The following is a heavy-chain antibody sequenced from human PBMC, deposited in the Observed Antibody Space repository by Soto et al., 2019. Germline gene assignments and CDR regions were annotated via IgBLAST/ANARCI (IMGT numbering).Heavy chain of an antibody. CDR3: ARGGGYCTPTSCAIDS. V-gene: IGHV3-NL1*01. Sequence: QVQLVESGGGVVQPGTSLRLSCAASGFTFSGYGVHWVRQAAGKGLEWVSRVSLTGDRTNYAGSVKGRFTVSRDNFKNTLYLEMDSLRPEDTAIYYCARGGGYCTPTSCAIDSWGRGTPVTVSS. CDR2: VSLTGDRT. D-gene: IGHD2-8*01. CDR1: GFTFSGYG. J-gene: IGHJ4*02.